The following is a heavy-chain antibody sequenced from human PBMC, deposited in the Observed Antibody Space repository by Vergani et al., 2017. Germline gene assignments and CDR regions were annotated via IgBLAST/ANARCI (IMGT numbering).Heavy chain of an antibody. J-gene: IGHJ4*02. CDR1: GFTFDDYA. CDR3: AKETSGKIYRDYGGPFDY. Sequence: EVQLVESGGVVVLPGGSLRLSCAASGFTFDDYAMHWVRQAPGQGLEWVSLISWDGGSTYYADSVKGRFTISRDNNKYSLFLQMNSLRADDTALYYCAKETSGKIYRDYGGPFDYWGQGTLVTVSS. D-gene: IGHD5-12*01. V-gene: IGHV3-43D*03. CDR2: ISWDGGST.